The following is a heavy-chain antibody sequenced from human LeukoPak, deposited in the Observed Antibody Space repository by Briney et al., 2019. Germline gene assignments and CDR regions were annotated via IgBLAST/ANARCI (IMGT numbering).Heavy chain of an antibody. CDR3: ARPVGSSGYPYYFDY. CDR1: GYTFHSYL. J-gene: IGHJ4*02. Sequence: GESLKISCKGSGYTFHSYLIAWVRQMPGKGLEWMGIIYPGDSDTRYSPSFQGQVTISADKSIRTAYLQWSSLKASDTAMYYCARPVGSSGYPYYFDYWGQGTLVTVSS. D-gene: IGHD3-22*01. CDR2: IYPGDSDT. V-gene: IGHV5-51*01.